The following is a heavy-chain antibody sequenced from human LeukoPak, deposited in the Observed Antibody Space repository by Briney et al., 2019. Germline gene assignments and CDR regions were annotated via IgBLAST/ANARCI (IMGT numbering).Heavy chain of an antibody. CDR1: GFTVSSNY. CDR3: AKGLSSWYVYYYYGMDV. V-gene: IGHV3-66*01. J-gene: IGHJ6*02. D-gene: IGHD6-13*01. CDR2: IYSGGST. Sequence: RTGGSLRLSCAASGFTVSSNYMSWVRQAPGKGLEWVSVIYSGGSTYYADSVKGRFTISRGNSKNTLYLQMNSLRAEDTAVYYCAKGLSSWYVYYYYGMDVWGQGTTVTVSS.